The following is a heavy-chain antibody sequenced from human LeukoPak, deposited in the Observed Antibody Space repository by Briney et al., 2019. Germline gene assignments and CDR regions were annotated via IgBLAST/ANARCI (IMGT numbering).Heavy chain of an antibody. CDR2: ISSSSSTI. J-gene: IGHJ4*02. V-gene: IGHV3-48*02. CDR1: GFTFSSYS. CDR3: ARAPWFAH. Sequence: GGSLRLSCAASGFTFSSYSMNWVRQAPGKGLEWVSYISSSSSTIYYADSVKGRFTISRDNAKNSLYLQMNSLGDEDTAVYYCARAPWFAHWGQGTLVTVSS. D-gene: IGHD3-22*01.